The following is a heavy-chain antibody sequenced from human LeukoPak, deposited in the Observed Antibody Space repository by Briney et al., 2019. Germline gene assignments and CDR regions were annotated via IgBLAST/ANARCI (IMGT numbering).Heavy chain of an antibody. CDR1: GYTFTSYD. J-gene: IGHJ5*02. CDR2: MNPNSGNT. Sequence: ASVKVSCKASGYTFTSYDINWVRQATGQGLEWMGWMNPNSGNTGYAQKFQGRVTMTTDTSTSTAYMELRSLRSDDTAVYYCARWLPTEFDPWGQGTLVTVSS. V-gene: IGHV1-8*01. CDR3: ARWLPTEFDP. D-gene: IGHD1-1*01.